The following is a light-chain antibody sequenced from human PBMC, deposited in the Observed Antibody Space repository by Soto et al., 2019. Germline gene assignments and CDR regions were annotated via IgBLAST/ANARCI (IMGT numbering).Light chain of an antibody. J-gene: IGLJ1*01. Sequence: QSVLTQPASGSGSPGQSITISCTGTSSDVGGYNYVSWYQHHPGKAPKLMIYDVSNRPSGVSNRFSGSKSGNTASLTISGLQPEDEADYYCSSYTTSNTRQIVFGTGTRSPS. V-gene: IGLV2-14*03. CDR2: DVS. CDR1: SSDVGGYNY. CDR3: SSYTTSNTRQIV.